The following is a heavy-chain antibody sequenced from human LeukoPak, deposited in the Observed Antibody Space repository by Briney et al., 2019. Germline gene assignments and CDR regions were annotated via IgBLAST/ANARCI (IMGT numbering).Heavy chain of an antibody. CDR1: GYTLTELS. Sequence: GASVKVSCKVSGYTLTELSMHWVRQAPGEGLEWMGGFDPEDGETIYAQKFQGRVTMTEDTSTDTAYMELSSLRSEDTAVYYCATGYCSGGSCYATYYYGMDVWGQGTTVTVPS. CDR2: FDPEDGET. J-gene: IGHJ6*02. V-gene: IGHV1-24*01. CDR3: ATGYCSGGSCYATYYYGMDV. D-gene: IGHD2-15*01.